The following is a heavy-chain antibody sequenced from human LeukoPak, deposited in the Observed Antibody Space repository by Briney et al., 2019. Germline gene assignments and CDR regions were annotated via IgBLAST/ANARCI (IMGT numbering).Heavy chain of an antibody. CDR1: GFTFSAYE. J-gene: IGHJ4*02. CDR3: AKDSGSSGYHNFDY. D-gene: IGHD3-22*01. CDR2: IWSDGSNK. Sequence: GGSLRLSCAASGFTFSAYEMNWVRQAPGKGLEWVAFIWSDGSNKYYADSVKDRFTISRDNSKNTLYLQMNSLRAEDTAVYYCAKDSGSSGYHNFDYWGQGTLVTVSS. V-gene: IGHV3-30*02.